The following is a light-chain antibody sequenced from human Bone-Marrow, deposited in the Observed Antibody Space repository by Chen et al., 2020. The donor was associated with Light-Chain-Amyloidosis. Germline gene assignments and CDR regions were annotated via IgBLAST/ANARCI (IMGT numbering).Light chain of an antibody. V-gene: IGKV1-12*01. CDR2: DSS. J-gene: IGKJ3*01. CDR3: HQANTFPFT. CDR1: QDIHTW. Sequence: DMQMTQSPSSVSASVGDRVTITCRAGQDIHTWLAWYQKKPGKAPKLLIYDSSRLESGVPSRFSGSGSGTDFTLTISNLQPEDFAAYYCHQANTFPFTFGPGTKVDI.